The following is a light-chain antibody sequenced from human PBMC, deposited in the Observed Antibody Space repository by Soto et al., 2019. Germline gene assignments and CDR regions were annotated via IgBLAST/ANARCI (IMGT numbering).Light chain of an antibody. J-gene: IGKJ4*01. CDR1: QSVSSIY. CDR3: QQYDGSLFT. Sequence: EIVLTQSPGTLSLSPGERATLSCRASQSVSSIYLAWYQQKPGQAPRLLIFGASSRATGTPDRFSGSGSGTDFTLTITRLEPEDFAVYYCQQYDGSLFTFGGGTKVEIK. CDR2: GAS. V-gene: IGKV3-20*01.